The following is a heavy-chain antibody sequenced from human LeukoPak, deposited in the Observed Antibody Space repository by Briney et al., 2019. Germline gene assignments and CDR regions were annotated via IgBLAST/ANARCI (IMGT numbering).Heavy chain of an antibody. CDR3: ARPIAAAAWEYYYYGMDV. D-gene: IGHD6-13*01. J-gene: IGHJ6*02. Sequence: GGSLRLSCAASGFRFSGYWMTWVRQAPGKGLEWVANIKGDGSETSYVTSVKGRFTISRDNAQNSLYLQMNSLRAEDTAVYYCARPIAAAAWEYYYYGMDVWGQGTTVTVSS. V-gene: IGHV3-7*03. CDR2: IKGDGSET. CDR1: GFRFSGYW.